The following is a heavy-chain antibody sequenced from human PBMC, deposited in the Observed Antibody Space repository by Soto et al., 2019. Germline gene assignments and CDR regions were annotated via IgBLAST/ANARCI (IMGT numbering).Heavy chain of an antibody. CDR2: IIPIFGTA. CDR3: ARDLTGIWFGELFLSPVDYYGMDV. Sequence: QVQLVQSGAEVKKPGSSVKVSCKASGGTFSSYAISWVRQAPGQGLEWMGGIIPIFGTANYAQKFQGRVTITADESTSTAYMELSSLRSEDTVVYYCARDLTGIWFGELFLSPVDYYGMDVWGQGTTVTVAS. V-gene: IGHV1-69*01. D-gene: IGHD3-10*01. J-gene: IGHJ6*02. CDR1: GGTFSSYA.